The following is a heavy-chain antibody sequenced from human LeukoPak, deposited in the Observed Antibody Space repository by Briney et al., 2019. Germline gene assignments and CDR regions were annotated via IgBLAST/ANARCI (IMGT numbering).Heavy chain of an antibody. D-gene: IGHD4-23*01. Sequence: GGSLRLSCAASGFTFSSYAMHWARQAPGKGLEWVAVISYDGSNKYYADSVKGRFTISRDNAKNTVYLQMNGLRTEDTAVYYCMGYGGNSFWGQGTLVTVSS. V-gene: IGHV3-30*14. J-gene: IGHJ4*02. CDR1: GFTFSSYA. CDR2: ISYDGSNK. CDR3: MGYGGNSF.